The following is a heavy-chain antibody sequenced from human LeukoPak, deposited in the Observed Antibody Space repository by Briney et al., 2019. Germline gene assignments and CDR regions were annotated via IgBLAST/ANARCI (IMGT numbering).Heavy chain of an antibody. CDR1: GFXFSSYS. CDR2: ISSSSNFI. D-gene: IGHD4-17*01. Sequence: PGGSLRLSCAASGFXFSSYSINWVRQAPGKGLEWVSSISSSSNFIYYADSVKGRFTISRDNAKNSLYLQVNSLRAEDTAVYYCARAISDYDASDIWGQGTMVTVSS. J-gene: IGHJ3*02. CDR3: ARAISDYDASDI. V-gene: IGHV3-21*01.